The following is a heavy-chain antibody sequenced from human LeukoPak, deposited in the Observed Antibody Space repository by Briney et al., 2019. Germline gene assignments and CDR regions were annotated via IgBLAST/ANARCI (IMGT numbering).Heavy chain of an antibody. CDR2: IYHSGST. Sequence: PSETLSLTCTVSGGSISSGGYYWSWIRQPPGKGLEWIGCIYHSGSTYYNPSLKSRVTISVDTSKNQFSLKLSSVTAADTAVYYCARDPPQNEWFGVVGSMDVWGQGTTVTVSS. J-gene: IGHJ6*02. CDR3: ARDPPQNEWFGVVGSMDV. V-gene: IGHV4-30-2*01. CDR1: GGSISSGGYY. D-gene: IGHD3-10*01.